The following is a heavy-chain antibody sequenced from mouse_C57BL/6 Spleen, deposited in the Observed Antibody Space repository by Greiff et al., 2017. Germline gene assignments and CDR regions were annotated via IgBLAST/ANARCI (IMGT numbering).Heavy chain of an antibody. CDR3: ARNPMYAVDC. V-gene: IGHV1-82*01. Sequence: QVQLQQSGPELVKPGASVKISCKASGYAFSSSWMNWVKQRPGKGLEWIGRIYPGDGDTNYNGKFKGKATLTADKSSSTAYMQLSSLTSVDSAVYFCARNPMYAVDCWEQGTSVTVSS. CDR2: IYPGDGDT. CDR1: GYAFSSSW. D-gene: IGHD6-5*01. J-gene: IGHJ4*01.